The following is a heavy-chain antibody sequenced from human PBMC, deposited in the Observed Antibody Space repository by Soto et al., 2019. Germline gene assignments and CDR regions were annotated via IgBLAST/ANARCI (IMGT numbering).Heavy chain of an antibody. CDR2: IFPTGTT. J-gene: IGHJ4*02. CDR3: ARCMGYDDSGRFDPTFDR. D-gene: IGHD3-22*01. V-gene: IGHV4-4*09. CDR1: GDSMNSEY. Sequence: QVQLQESCPGLVRPSETLSLTCSVSGDSMNSEYWTWIRQTPGKGLEWIGYIFPTGTTNYNPSLKSRVIISVDRSKNQFSLYLFSVTAADTSIYYCARCMGYDDSGRFDPTFDRWGQGTRVTVSS.